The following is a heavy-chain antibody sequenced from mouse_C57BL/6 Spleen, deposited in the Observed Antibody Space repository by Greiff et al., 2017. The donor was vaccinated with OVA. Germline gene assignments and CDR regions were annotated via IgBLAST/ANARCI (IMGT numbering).Heavy chain of an antibody. J-gene: IGHJ2*01. D-gene: IGHD2-2*01. Sequence: QVQLQQPGAELVKPGASVKLSCKASGYTFTSYWMHWVKQRPGQGLEWIGMIHPNSGSTNYNEKFKSKATLTVDKSSSTAYMQLSSLTSEDSAVYYCARGGLYGSYFDYWGQGTTLTVSS. CDR2: IHPNSGST. V-gene: IGHV1-64*01. CDR1: GYTFTSYW. CDR3: ARGGLYGSYFDY.